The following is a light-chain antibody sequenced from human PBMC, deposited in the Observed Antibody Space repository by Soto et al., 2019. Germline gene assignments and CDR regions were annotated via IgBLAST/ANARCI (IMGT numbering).Light chain of an antibody. CDR2: GAS. Sequence: EIVMTQSPATLSVSPGERATLSCRASQSVATNLAWYQQKPGQSPRLLIYGASTRATGIPAGFSGDGSGTEFTLNISSLQSEDFAVYFCQQYNKWPYTFGQGTKLEIK. CDR1: QSVATN. V-gene: IGKV3-15*01. J-gene: IGKJ2*01. CDR3: QQYNKWPYT.